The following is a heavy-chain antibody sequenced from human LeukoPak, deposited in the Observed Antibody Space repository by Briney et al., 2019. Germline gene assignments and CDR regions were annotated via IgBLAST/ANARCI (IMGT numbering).Heavy chain of an antibody. D-gene: IGHD2-2*01. CDR3: ARRIGYCSSTSCYSNWFNP. CDR2: IYPGDSDT. J-gene: IGHJ5*02. V-gene: IGHV5-51*01. CDR1: GYSFTSYW. Sequence: GESLKISCKGSGYSFTSYWIGWVRQMPGKGLEWMGIIYPGDSDTRYSPSFQGQVTISVDKSISTAYLQWSSLKASDTAMYYCARRIGYCSSTSCYSNWFNPWGQGTLVTVSS.